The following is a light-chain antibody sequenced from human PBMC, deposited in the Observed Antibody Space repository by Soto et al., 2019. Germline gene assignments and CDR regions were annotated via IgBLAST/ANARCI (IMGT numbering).Light chain of an antibody. V-gene: IGKV3-15*01. J-gene: IGKJ2*02. CDR2: GAS. CDR3: QQYDNLPPRT. CDR1: QSGSSN. Sequence: EIVMTQSPATLSVSPGERATLSCRASQSGSSNLAWYQQKPGQAPRLLIYGASTRATGIPARFSGSVSGTEFTLTVSSLQSEDFAVYYCQQYDNLPPRTFFQGTKLEIK.